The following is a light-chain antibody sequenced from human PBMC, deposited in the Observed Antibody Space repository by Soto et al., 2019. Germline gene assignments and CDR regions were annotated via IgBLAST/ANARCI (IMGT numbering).Light chain of an antibody. V-gene: IGKV4-1*01. Sequence: DIVMTQSPDSLAVSLGERAAINCKSSQSVLSSSNNKNYLAWYQQKPRQPPKLLIYWASTRESGVPDRFSGSVSGTDFTLTISSLQAADVAVYYCQQYYATPTFGQGTKVEIK. CDR2: WAS. CDR3: QQYYATPT. CDR1: QSVLSSSNNKNY. J-gene: IGKJ1*01.